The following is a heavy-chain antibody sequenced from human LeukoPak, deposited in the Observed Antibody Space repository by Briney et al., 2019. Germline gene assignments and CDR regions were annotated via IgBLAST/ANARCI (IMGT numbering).Heavy chain of an antibody. CDR2: ISAYNGNT. D-gene: IGHD2-21*02. CDR3: ATQVTAYYYYSMDV. J-gene: IGHJ6*02. Sequence: ASVKVSCKASGYTFTSYGISWVRQAPGQGLEWMGWISAYNGNTNYAQKLQGRVTMTTDTSTSTAYMELRSLRSDDTAVYYCATQVTAYYYYSMDVWGQGTTVTVSS. CDR1: GYTFTSYG. V-gene: IGHV1-18*01.